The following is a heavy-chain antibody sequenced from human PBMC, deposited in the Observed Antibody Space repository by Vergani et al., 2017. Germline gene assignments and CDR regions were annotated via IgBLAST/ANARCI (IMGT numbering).Heavy chain of an antibody. CDR1: GGSFSGYY. D-gene: IGHD6-19*01. J-gene: IGHJ4*02. CDR2: IYYSGST. Sequence: QVQLQQWGAGLLKPSETLSLTCAVYGGSFSGYYWSWIRQPPGKGLEWIGYIYYSGSTNYNPSLKSRVTISVDTSKNQFSLKLSSVTAADTAVYYCARGEWLVPDYWGQGTLVTVSS. V-gene: IGHV4-34*11. CDR3: ARGEWLVPDY.